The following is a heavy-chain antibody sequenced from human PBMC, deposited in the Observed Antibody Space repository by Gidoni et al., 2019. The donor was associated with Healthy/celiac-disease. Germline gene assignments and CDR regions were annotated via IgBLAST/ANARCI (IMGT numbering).Heavy chain of an antibody. CDR1: GFTFGDYA. V-gene: IGHV3-49*05. CDR2: IGSKAYGGTT. Sequence: EVQLVESGGGLVKPGRSLRLSCTASGFTFGDYAMRWFRQAPGKGLEWVGFIGSKAYGGTTEYAASVKGRFTISRDDSKSIAYLQMNSLKTEDTAVYYCTRDPFRKDGMDVWGQGTTVTVSS. J-gene: IGHJ6*02. CDR3: TRDPFRKDGMDV. D-gene: IGHD3-3*02.